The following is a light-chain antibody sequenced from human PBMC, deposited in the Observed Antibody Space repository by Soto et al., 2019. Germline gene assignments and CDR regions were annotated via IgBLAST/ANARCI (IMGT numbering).Light chain of an antibody. V-gene: IGKV3-15*01. CDR1: QTVSSN. Sequence: EIVMTQSPATLSVSPGERATLSCRASQTVSSNLGWYQQKPGQAPRLLIYGASTRAPGIPARFSGSGSGTQFALAISSLQSEDFAVDYCQLYNNRPLTFGGGTKVEIK. J-gene: IGKJ4*01. CDR2: GAS. CDR3: QLYNNRPLT.